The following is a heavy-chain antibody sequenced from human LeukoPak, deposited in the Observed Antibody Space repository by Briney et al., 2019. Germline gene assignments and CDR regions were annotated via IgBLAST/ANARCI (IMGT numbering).Heavy chain of an antibody. Sequence: ASVKVSCKASGGTFSNYAISWVRQAPGHGLEWMGGIIPIFDTTNYAQRFQGRVTITADESTSTAYMELSSLRSEDTAVYYCARRDAALPNPVDVWGQGTTVTVSS. D-gene: IGHD2-15*01. CDR2: IIPIFDTT. CDR1: GGTFSNYA. CDR3: ARRDAALPNPVDV. J-gene: IGHJ6*02. V-gene: IGHV1-69*13.